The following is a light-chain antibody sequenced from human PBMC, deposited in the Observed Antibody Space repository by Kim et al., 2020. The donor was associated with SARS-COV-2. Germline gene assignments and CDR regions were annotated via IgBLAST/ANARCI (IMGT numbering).Light chain of an antibody. V-gene: IGKV3-15*01. CDR3: QQYNNWPYT. J-gene: IGKJ2*01. CDR2: GAS. CDR1: QSISTN. Sequence: SVSPGEIPHLSCRASQSISTNLGWYQQKRGQSPRLLIYGASTRATGIPARFSGSGSGTEFTLTISSLQSEDFAVYYCQQYNNWPYTFGQGTKLEI.